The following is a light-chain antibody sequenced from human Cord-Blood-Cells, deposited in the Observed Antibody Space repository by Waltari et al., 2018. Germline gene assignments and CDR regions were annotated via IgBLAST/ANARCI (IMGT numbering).Light chain of an antibody. Sequence: SYELTQPPSVSVSPGQTASITCSGDKLGDKYACWYQQKPGQSPVLVIYQDSKRPSGIPERFSGSNSGNTASLTISGLQAEDEADYYCCSYAGSYTPFGTGTKVTVL. CDR1: KLGDKY. V-gene: IGLV3-1*01. J-gene: IGLJ1*01. CDR3: CSYAGSYTP. CDR2: QDS.